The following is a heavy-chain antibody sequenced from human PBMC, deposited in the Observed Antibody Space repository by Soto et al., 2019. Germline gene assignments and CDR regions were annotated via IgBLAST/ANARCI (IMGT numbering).Heavy chain of an antibody. CDR1: GFTFSSYW. J-gene: IGHJ6*03. V-gene: IGHV3-74*01. CDR2: INSDGSST. Sequence: GGSLRLSCAASGFTFSSYWMHWVRQAPGKGLVWVSRINSDGSSTSYADSVKGRFTISRDNAKNTLYLQMNSLRAEDTAGYYCARETEDIVVVVAANGDEGRDYYYYMDVWGKGTTVTVSS. CDR3: ARETEDIVVVVAANGDEGRDYYYYMDV. D-gene: IGHD2-15*01.